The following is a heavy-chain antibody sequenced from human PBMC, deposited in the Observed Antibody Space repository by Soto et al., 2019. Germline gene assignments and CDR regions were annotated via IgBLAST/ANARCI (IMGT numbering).Heavy chain of an antibody. V-gene: IGHV1-3*05. CDR1: GYTFTGYA. Sequence: QVQLVQSGAEEKKPGASVKVSCKASGYTFTGYAMHWVRQAPGQRLEWMGGINAGNGNTKFSQKFQGRVTITRDTSASAAYMELSSLSSEDTAVYYCARAVAVPADFDYWGQGTLVTVSS. CDR2: INAGNGNT. D-gene: IGHD6-19*01. J-gene: IGHJ4*02. CDR3: ARAVAVPADFDY.